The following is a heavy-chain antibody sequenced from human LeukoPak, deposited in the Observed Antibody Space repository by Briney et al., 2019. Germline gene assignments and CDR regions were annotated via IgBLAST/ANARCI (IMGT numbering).Heavy chain of an antibody. J-gene: IGHJ4*02. D-gene: IGHD5-18*01. V-gene: IGHV3-74*01. CDR1: GFTLSSYW. CDR2: INTDGSST. CDR3: AKRIQSAMATGY. Sequence: HPGGSLRLSCSASGFTLSSYWMHWVRQAPGKGLVWVSRINTDGSSTNYADSVKGRFTVSRDNAKNTLYLQMNSLRAEDTAVYYCAKRIQSAMATGYWGQGTLVTVSS.